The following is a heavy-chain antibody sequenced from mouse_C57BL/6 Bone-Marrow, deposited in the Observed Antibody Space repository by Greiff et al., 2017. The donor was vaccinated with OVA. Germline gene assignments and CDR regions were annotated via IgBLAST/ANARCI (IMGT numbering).Heavy chain of an antibody. Sequence: QVQLQQPGAELVKPGASVKLSCKASGYTFTSYWMHWVKQRPGQGLEWIGMIHPNSGSTNYNEKFKSKATLTVDKSSSTAYMQLSSLTSEDSAVYYCARTHDGYYSWFAYWGQGTLVTVAA. D-gene: IGHD2-3*01. J-gene: IGHJ3*01. CDR2: IHPNSGST. V-gene: IGHV1-64*01. CDR1: GYTFTSYW. CDR3: ARTHDGYYSWFAY.